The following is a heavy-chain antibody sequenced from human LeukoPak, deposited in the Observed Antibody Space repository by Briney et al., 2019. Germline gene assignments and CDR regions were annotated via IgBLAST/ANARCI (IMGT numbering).Heavy chain of an antibody. J-gene: IGHJ6*03. Sequence: AGSLRLSCAASGFTFSSYSMNWVRQAPGKGLEWVSYISSSSSTIYYADSVKGRFTFSRENAKNSLYLQMNSLGAEDTALYYCAWIPPRGYMDVWGKGTTVTVSS. CDR1: GFTFSSYS. V-gene: IGHV3-48*01. CDR2: ISSSSSTI. D-gene: IGHD5-18*01. CDR3: AWIPPRGYMDV.